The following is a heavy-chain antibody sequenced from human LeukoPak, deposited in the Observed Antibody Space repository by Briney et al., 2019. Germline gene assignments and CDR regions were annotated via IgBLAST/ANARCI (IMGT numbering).Heavy chain of an antibody. J-gene: IGHJ3*02. CDR1: GFTFSSYW. Sequence: GGSLRLPCAASGFTFSSYWMSWVRQAPGKGLEWVANIKQDGSEKYYVDSVKGRFTISRDNAKNSLYLQMNSLRAEDTAVYYCARVGAPHAFDIWGQGTMVTVSS. CDR3: ARVGAPHAFDI. D-gene: IGHD1-26*01. CDR2: IKQDGSEK. V-gene: IGHV3-7*01.